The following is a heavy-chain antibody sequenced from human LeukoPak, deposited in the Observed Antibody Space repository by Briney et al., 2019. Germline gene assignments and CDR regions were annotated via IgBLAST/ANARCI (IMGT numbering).Heavy chain of an antibody. V-gene: IGHV1-46*01. CDR3: ARDLDDIVVVPAADRRDWFDP. CDR1: GGTFSSYA. Sequence: ASVKVSCKASGGTFSSYAISWVRQAPGQGLEWMGIINPSGGSTSYAQKFQGRVTMTRDTSTSTVYMELSSLRSEDTAVYYCARDLDDIVVVPAADRRDWFDPWGQGTLVTVSS. D-gene: IGHD2-2*01. J-gene: IGHJ5*02. CDR2: INPSGGST.